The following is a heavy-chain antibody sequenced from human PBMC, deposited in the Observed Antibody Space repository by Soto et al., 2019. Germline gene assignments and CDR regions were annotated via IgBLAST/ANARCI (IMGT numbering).Heavy chain of an antibody. Sequence: LKISCKGSGYSFTSYWISWVRQMPGKGLEWMGRIDPSDSYTNYSPSFQGHVTISADKSISTAYLQWSSLKASDTAVYYCATLDSSGYYYVSDAFDIWGQGTMVPVSS. V-gene: IGHV5-10-1*01. J-gene: IGHJ3*02. CDR2: IDPSDSYT. CDR1: GYSFTSYW. CDR3: ATLDSSGYYYVSDAFDI. D-gene: IGHD3-22*01.